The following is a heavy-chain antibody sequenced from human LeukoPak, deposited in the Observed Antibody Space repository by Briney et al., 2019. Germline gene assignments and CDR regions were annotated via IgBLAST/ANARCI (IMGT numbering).Heavy chain of an antibody. J-gene: IGHJ4*02. V-gene: IGHV1-2*06. D-gene: IGHD5-18*01. CDR3: ARGPWIQLWQDY. CDR1: GYTFTSYY. Sequence: ASVKVSCKASGYTFTSYYMHWVPQAPGQGLEWMGRINPNSGGTNYAQKFHGRVTMTRKTSISTDYVELSRLSSDDTAVYYWARGPWIQLWQDYWGQGTLVTVSS. CDR2: INPNSGGT.